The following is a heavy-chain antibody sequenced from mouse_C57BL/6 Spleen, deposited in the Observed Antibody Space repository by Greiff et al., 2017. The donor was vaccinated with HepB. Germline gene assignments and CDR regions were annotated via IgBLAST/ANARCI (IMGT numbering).Heavy chain of an antibody. Sequence: VQLKESGGGLVKPGGSLKLSCAASGFTFSDYGMHWVRQAPEKGLEWVAYISSGSSTIYYADTVKGRFTISRDNAKNTLFLQMTSLRSEDTAMYYCARAYYSNYAYFDVWGTGTTVTVSS. CDR2: ISSGSSTI. V-gene: IGHV5-17*01. J-gene: IGHJ1*03. CDR1: GFTFSDYG. CDR3: ARAYYSNYAYFDV. D-gene: IGHD2-5*01.